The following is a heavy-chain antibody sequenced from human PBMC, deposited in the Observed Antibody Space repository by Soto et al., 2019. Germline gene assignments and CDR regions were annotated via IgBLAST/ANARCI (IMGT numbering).Heavy chain of an antibody. CDR3: ARDAAEYYFDY. CDR1: GGSISSGGQY. CDR2: IYDSGST. J-gene: IGHJ4*02. V-gene: IGHV4-31*03. D-gene: IGHD6-25*01. Sequence: QVQLKESGPGLVKPSQTLSLTCTVSGGSISSGGQYWSWIRQHPGKGLEWIGYIYDSGSTYYNPSLRSRVTISVDTSKKQFSLKLRSVPAADTAVYYCARDAAEYYFDYWGQGTLVTVSS.